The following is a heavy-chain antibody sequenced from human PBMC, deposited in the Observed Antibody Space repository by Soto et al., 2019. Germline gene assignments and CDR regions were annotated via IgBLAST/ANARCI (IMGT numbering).Heavy chain of an antibody. J-gene: IGHJ6*02. V-gene: IGHV3-48*02. D-gene: IGHD3-10*01. CDR3: ARAVTWGLDV. CDR1: GFTFSLYS. CDR2: ISRSSTGI. Sequence: EVQLVESGGGLVQPGGSLRLSCAASGFTFSLYSMSWVRQAPGKGLEWVSYISRSSTGIHYADSVKGRFTISRDDARNTMHLQMNSLRDGDTAVYYCARAVTWGLDVWGQGTTVGISS.